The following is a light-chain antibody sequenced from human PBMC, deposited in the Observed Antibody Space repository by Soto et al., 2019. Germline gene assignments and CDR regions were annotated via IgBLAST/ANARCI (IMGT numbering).Light chain of an antibody. CDR2: DNN. CDR1: SSNIGNNY. CDR3: ATRDTDTGV. Sequence: QAVVTQPPSVSAAPGQKVTISCAGSSSNIGNNYVSWYQQFPGTAPKLLIYDNNKRPSGIPDRFSGSKSGTSATLGITGLQAGDEAEYYCATRDTDTGVFGGGTQLTVL. J-gene: IGLJ3*02. V-gene: IGLV1-51*01.